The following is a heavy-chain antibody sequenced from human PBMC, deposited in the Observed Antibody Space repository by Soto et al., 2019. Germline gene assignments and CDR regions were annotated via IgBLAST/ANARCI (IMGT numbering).Heavy chain of an antibody. D-gene: IGHD3-22*01. J-gene: IGHJ3*02. CDR2: INAGNGNT. CDR1: GSTFTSYA. Sequence: AASVKVSCKASGSTFTSYAMHWVRQAPGQRLEWMGWINAGNGNTKYSQKVQGRVTITRDTSASTAYMELSSLRSEDTAVYYCARDNQAEYYYDSSGGGDAFDIWGEGTMVTVSS. V-gene: IGHV1-3*01. CDR3: ARDNQAEYYYDSSGGGDAFDI.